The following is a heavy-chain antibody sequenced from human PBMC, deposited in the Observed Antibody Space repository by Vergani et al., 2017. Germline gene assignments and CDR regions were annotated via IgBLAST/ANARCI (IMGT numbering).Heavy chain of an antibody. D-gene: IGHD6-13*01. CDR3: KAAGSYSSSWLDAFDI. V-gene: IGHV1-58*01. J-gene: IGHJ3*02. CDR1: GFTFTSSA. Sequence: QMQLVQSGPEVKKPGTSVKVSCKASGFTFTSSAVPWVRQARGQRLAWIGWIVVGSGNTNYAQKFQERVPITRDMSTSTAYMELSSLRSEDKAVYYCKAAGSYSSSWLDAFDIWGQGTMVTVSS. CDR2: IVVGSGNT.